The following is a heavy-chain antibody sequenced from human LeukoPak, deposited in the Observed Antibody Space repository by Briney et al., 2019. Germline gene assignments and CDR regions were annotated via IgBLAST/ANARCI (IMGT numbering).Heavy chain of an antibody. D-gene: IGHD2-15*01. Sequence: SETLSLTCTVSGGSISSGSYYWSWIRQPAGKGLEWIGHIYTSGSTNYNPSLKSRVTVSLDTSKNQFSLRLSSVTAADTAVYYCARDGCSAGSCYSWENWFDPWGQGTLVTVSS. J-gene: IGHJ5*02. CDR1: GGSISSGSYY. CDR3: ARDGCSAGSCYSWENWFDP. CDR2: IYTSGST. V-gene: IGHV4-61*09.